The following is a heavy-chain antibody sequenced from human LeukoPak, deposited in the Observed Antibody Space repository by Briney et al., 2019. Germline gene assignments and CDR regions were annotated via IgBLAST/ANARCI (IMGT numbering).Heavy chain of an antibody. V-gene: IGHV3-23*01. J-gene: IGHJ4*02. D-gene: IGHD2-2*01. Sequence: RPGGSLRLSCAASGFTFSSYAMTWVRQAPDKGLEWVSAISGSDGSTYYADSVKGRFTISRDDSQNTLYLQMNSLSAEDTAVYYCAKVETSGGANCYALDYGGQGTLVTVSS. CDR1: GFTFSSYA. CDR3: AKVETSGGANCYALDY. CDR2: ISGSDGST.